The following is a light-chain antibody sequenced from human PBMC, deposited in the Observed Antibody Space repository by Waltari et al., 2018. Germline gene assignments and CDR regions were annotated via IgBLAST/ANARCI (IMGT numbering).Light chain of an antibody. CDR3: LLYYGGAQPWV. Sequence: QTVVTQEPSLTVSPGGTVTLTCASSTGTVTSHYYPNWFQQKPGQAPRALIFSTTSRTSWTPARFSGSLLGGKAALTVSGVQPEDEADYYCLLYYGGAQPWVFGGGTKLTVL. J-gene: IGLJ3*02. V-gene: IGLV7-43*01. CDR2: STT. CDR1: TGTVTSHYY.